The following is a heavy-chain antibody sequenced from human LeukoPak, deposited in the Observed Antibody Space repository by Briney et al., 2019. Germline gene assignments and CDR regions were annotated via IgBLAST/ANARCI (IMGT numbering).Heavy chain of an antibody. D-gene: IGHD5-12*01. CDR3: ATPGRRDGYNYYYGMDV. J-gene: IGHJ6*02. Sequence: GASVKVSCKVSGYTLTELSMHWVRQAPGKGFEWMGGFDPEDGETIYAQKFQGRVTMTEDTSTDTAYMELSSLRSEDTAVYYCATPGRRDGYNYYYGMDVWGQGTTVTVSS. CDR2: FDPEDGET. V-gene: IGHV1-24*01. CDR1: GYTLTELS.